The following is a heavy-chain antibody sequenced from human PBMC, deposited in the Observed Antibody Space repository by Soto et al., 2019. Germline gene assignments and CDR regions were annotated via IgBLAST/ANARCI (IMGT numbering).Heavy chain of an antibody. CDR2: ISSSGGSG. V-gene: IGHV3-23*01. CDR1: GFTFSNSA. Sequence: WGSLRLTCAASGFTFSNSAMSWVCNPQGPGLEWLEWISSSGGSGYYANSVTGRFSMSIYNSNTTLFLQLNRLRAAATAIYYCVKKTRMSSGITGNWFDPWGQGTLVTVSS. J-gene: IGHJ5*02. D-gene: IGHD3-10*01. CDR3: VKKTRMSSGITGNWFDP.